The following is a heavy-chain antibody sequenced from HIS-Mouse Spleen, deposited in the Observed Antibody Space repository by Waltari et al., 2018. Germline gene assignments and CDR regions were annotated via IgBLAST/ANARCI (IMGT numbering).Heavy chain of an antibody. V-gene: IGHV3-7*01. CDR2: IKQDGSEK. D-gene: IGHD7-27*01. CDR1: GFPFSTHG. CDR3: ARDGGTGDFDY. J-gene: IGHJ4*02. Sequence: EVQLVESGGGLVQPGGSLGLSCAASGFPFSTHGMTWVRQAPGKGLEWVANIKQDGSEKYYVDSVKGRFTISRDNAKNSLYLQMNSLRAEDTAVYYCARDGGTGDFDYWGQGTLVTVSS.